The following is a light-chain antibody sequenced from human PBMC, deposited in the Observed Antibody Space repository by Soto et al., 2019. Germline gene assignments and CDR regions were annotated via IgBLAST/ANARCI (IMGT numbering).Light chain of an antibody. V-gene: IGKV3-20*01. J-gene: IGKJ1*01. CDR2: GAS. CDR3: HQYGTSPRT. Sequence: EIVLSQSPDTLSLSPGERATLSCRASQRVTNSYLAWYQQKPGQAPRLLIFGASSRATGIPDRFSGSGSGTDFTLTISSLEPEVFALYFCHQYGTSPRTFGPGTKVEF. CDR1: QRVTNSY.